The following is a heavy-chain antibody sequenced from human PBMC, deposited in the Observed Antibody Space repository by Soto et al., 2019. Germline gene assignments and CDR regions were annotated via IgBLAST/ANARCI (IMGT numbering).Heavy chain of an antibody. V-gene: IGHV3-15*07. J-gene: IGHJ4*02. Sequence: GGSLRLSCAASGFNFTNAWMNWVRQAPGKGLEWVGRIKSETDGGTTDYAAPVKGRFTISRDDSKSTLFLQMDSLKTEDTGVYYCAAMKTYWGQGTPVTVSS. CDR3: AAMKTY. CDR2: IKSETDGGTT. CDR1: GFNFTNAW. D-gene: IGHD3-16*01.